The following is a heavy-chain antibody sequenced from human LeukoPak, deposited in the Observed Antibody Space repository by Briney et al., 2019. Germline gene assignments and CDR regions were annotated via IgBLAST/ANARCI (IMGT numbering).Heavy chain of an antibody. CDR2: IYSGGST. CDR1: GFTFSSYA. D-gene: IGHD2-2*01. V-gene: IGHV3-23*03. Sequence: GGSLRLSCAASGFTFSSYAMSWVRQAPGKGLEWVSVIYSGGSTYSADSVKGRFTISRDNSKNTLYLQMNRLRAEDTAVYYCAKGSRGSCSRTYCYPFDYWGQGTLVTVSS. J-gene: IGHJ4*02. CDR3: AKGSRGSCSRTYCYPFDY.